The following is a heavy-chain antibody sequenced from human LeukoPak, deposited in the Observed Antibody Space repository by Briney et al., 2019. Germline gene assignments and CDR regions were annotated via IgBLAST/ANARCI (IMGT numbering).Heavy chain of an antibody. V-gene: IGHV3-74*01. D-gene: IGHD5-18*01. Sequence: QPGGSLRLSCAASEFTFSSYWMHWVRQAPGKGLVWVSRINSDGSSTSYADSVKGRCTISRDNAKNTLYLQMNSLRVGDTAVYYCARITSYAYFDYWGQGTLVTVSS. CDR1: EFTFSSYW. CDR2: INSDGSST. J-gene: IGHJ4*02. CDR3: ARITSYAYFDY.